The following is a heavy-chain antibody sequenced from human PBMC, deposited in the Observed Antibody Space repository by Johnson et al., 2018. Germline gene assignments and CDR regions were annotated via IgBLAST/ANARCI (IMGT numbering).Heavy chain of an antibody. J-gene: IGHJ3*02. CDR1: GFTVSNYY. D-gene: IGHD3-3*01. CDR3: VRGFLEWPHGFDI. V-gene: IGHV3-66*02. CDR2: IYSGGRT. Sequence: EVQLVESGGGLVQPGGSLRLSCVASGFTVSNYYMSWVRQAPGKGLEWVSLIYSGGRTYYADSLKGRFTVSRDNSKNTLFLQMNSLRPEDTAVYYCVRGFLEWPHGFDIWGQGTMVTVSS.